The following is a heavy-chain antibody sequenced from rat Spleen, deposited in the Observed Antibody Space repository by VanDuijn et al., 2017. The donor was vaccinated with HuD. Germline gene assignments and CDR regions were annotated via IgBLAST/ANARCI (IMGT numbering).Heavy chain of an antibody. CDR3: ARGDDYNYFDY. J-gene: IGHJ2*01. V-gene: IGHV5-25*01. Sequence: EVQLVESGGGLVQPGRSMKLSCAASGFTFSNYYMAWVRQAPKKGLEWVATISASGGRTYYPDSVKGRFTLSRDNAKSSLYLQMNSLKSEDTATYYCARGDDYNYFDYWGQGVMVTVSS. CDR1: GFTFSNYY. D-gene: IGHD1-6*01. CDR2: ISASGGRT.